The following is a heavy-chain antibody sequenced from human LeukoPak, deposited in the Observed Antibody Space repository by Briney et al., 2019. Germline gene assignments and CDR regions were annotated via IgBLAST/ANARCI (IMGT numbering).Heavy chain of an antibody. CDR2: IFHSGST. J-gene: IGHJ4*02. CDR1: GGSLSSNNW. D-gene: IGHD1-26*01. CDR3: VSGNWELPLDY. V-gene: IGHV4-4*02. Sequence: SGTLSLTCAVSGGSLSSNNWWSWVRQPPGKGLEWIGEIFHSGSTNYNPSLKSRVTISVDKSKNQFSLKLSSVTAADTAVYYCVSGNWELPLDYWGQGTLVTVSS.